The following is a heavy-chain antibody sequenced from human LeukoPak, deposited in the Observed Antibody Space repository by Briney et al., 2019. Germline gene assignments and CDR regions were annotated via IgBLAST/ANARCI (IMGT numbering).Heavy chain of an antibody. V-gene: IGHV1-2*02. CDR1: GYTFTGYY. Sequence: ASMKVSCKASGYTFTGYYMHWVRQAPGQGLEWMGWINPNSGGTNYAQKFQGRVTMTRDTSISTAYMELSRLRSDDTAVYYCATPRGAVAGTLFDYWGQGTLVTVSS. CDR3: ATPRGAVAGTLFDY. CDR2: INPNSGGT. J-gene: IGHJ4*02. D-gene: IGHD6-19*01.